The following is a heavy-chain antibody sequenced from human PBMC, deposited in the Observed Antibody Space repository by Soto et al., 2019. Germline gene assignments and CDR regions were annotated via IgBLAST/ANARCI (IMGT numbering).Heavy chain of an antibody. Sequence: QVHLVESGGGVVLPGRSLRLSCVASGFSFSDYGMHWVRQAPGKGLEWVATIWYDGSNQYYADSVKGRFTISRDKSKNTLHLQMGSLTADDTAIYYCARNARNHYFDYWGQGTLVTVSS. CDR2: IWYDGSNQ. CDR3: ARNARNHYFDY. V-gene: IGHV3-33*01. CDR1: GFSFSDYG. J-gene: IGHJ4*02.